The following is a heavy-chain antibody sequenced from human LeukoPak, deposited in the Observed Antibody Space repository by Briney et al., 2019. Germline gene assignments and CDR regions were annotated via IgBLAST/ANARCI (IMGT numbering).Heavy chain of an antibody. CDR1: GYTLTELS. CDR2: ISAYNGNT. D-gene: IGHD3-22*01. V-gene: IGHV1-18*01. J-gene: IGHJ4*02. Sequence: ASVKVSCKVSGYTLTELSMHWVRQAPGKGLEWMGWISAYNGNTNYAQKLQGRVTMTTDTSTSTAYMELRSLRSDDTAVYYCAREDRCDSSGYYYVDWGQGTLVTVSS. CDR3: AREDRCDSSGYYYVD.